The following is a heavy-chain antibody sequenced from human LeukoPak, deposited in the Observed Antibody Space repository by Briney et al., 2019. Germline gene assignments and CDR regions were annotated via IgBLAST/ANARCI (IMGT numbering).Heavy chain of an antibody. CDR2: MNPNSGNT. Sequence: ASVKVSCKASGYTFTSYDINWVRQATGQGLEWMGWMNPNSGNTGYAQKFQGRVTMTRNTSISTAYMELSSLRSEDTAVYYCARAGGYQLPSRSRRNWFDPWGQGTLVTVSS. V-gene: IGHV1-8*01. D-gene: IGHD2-2*01. CDR1: GYTFTSYD. J-gene: IGHJ5*02. CDR3: ARAGGYQLPSRSRRNWFDP.